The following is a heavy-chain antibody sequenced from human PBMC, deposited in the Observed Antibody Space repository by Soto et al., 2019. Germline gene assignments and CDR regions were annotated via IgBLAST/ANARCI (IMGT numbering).Heavy chain of an antibody. J-gene: IGHJ5*02. Sequence: GASVKVSCKTSGYTFTGYYMHWVRQAPGQGLEWMGWINTNSGDTLYAQKFQGWVTMTRDTSINTAYMELRRLRSDDTAVYYCARWVGASNWFDPWGQGTLVTVSS. V-gene: IGHV1-2*04. CDR3: ARWVGASNWFDP. D-gene: IGHD1-26*01. CDR1: GYTFTGYY. CDR2: INTNSGDT.